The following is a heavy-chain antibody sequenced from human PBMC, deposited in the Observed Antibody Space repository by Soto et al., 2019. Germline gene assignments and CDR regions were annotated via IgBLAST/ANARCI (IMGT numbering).Heavy chain of an antibody. J-gene: IGHJ5*02. CDR3: ARDTMEAGNLDVVAKNWFDP. V-gene: IGHV4-31*03. CDR2: IYYSGST. D-gene: IGHD5-12*01. Sequence: SETLSLTCTVSGGSISSGGYYWSWIRQHPGKGLEWIGYIYYSGSTYYNPSLKSRVTISVDTSKNQFSLKLSSVTAADTAVYYCARDTMEAGNLDVVAKNWFDPWGQGTLVTVSS. CDR1: GGSISSGGYY.